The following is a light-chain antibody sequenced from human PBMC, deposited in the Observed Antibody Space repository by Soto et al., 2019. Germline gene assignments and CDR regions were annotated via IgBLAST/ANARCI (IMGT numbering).Light chain of an antibody. CDR2: RTS. Sequence: QAVVTQEPSLTVSPGGTVTLTCASSTGAVTSDHYPNWFQQKAGQAPRALISRTSNKHSWTPARFSGSLLGGKAALTLSGVQPEDEAEYYCLLYYGCAYLGVFGGGTKVTVL. J-gene: IGLJ2*01. CDR3: LLYYGCAYLGV. CDR1: TGAVTSDHY. V-gene: IGLV7-43*01.